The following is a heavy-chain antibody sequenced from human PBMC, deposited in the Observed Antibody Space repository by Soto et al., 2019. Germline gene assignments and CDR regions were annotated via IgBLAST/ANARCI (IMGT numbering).Heavy chain of an antibody. Sequence: EVQLVESGGGLVKPGGSLRLSCAASGFTFSSYSMNWVRQAPGKGLEWVSSISSSSSYIYYADSVKGRFTISRDNAKNSLYLQMNSLRAEDTAVYYCAGGTSGSYYHSGYWGQGTLVTVSS. CDR1: GFTFSSYS. J-gene: IGHJ4*02. D-gene: IGHD1-26*01. CDR2: ISSSSSYI. V-gene: IGHV3-21*01. CDR3: AGGTSGSYYHSGY.